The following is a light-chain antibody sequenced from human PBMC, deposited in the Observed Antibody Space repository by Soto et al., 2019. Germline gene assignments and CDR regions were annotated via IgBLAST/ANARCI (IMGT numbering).Light chain of an antibody. V-gene: IGLV2-14*01. CDR2: EVS. CDR3: SSYAGSSNV. CDR1: SSDVGGYNY. J-gene: IGLJ1*01. Sequence: QSVLTQPASVSGSPGQSITISCTGTSSDVGGYNYVSWYQQHPGKAPKLIIYEVSDRPSGVSNRFSGSKSGNTASLTISGLQAEDEADYYCSSYAGSSNVFGTGTKLTVL.